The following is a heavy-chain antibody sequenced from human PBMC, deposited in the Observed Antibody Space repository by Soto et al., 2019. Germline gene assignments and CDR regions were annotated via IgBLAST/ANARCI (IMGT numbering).Heavy chain of an antibody. D-gene: IGHD6-19*01. Sequence: PVGSLRLSCAASGFTFSSYGMSWVRQAPGKGLEWVANIKQDGSEKYYVDSVKGRFTISRDNAKNSLYLQMNSLRAEDTAVYYCAREGQEQWLVRPFDYWGQGTLVTVSS. V-gene: IGHV3-7*03. CDR1: GFTFSSYG. CDR3: AREGQEQWLVRPFDY. CDR2: IKQDGSEK. J-gene: IGHJ4*02.